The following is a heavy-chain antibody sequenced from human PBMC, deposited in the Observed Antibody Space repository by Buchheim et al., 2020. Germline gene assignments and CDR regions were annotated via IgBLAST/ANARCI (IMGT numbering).Heavy chain of an antibody. Sequence: QVQLVESGGGVVQPGRSLRLSCAASGFTFSSYGMHWVRQAPGKGLEWVAVISYDGSNKYYADSVKGRFTISRDNSMNTLYLQMNSLRAEDTAVYYCAKDHGYYDSSGTDYWGQGTL. CDR1: GFTFSSYG. J-gene: IGHJ4*02. D-gene: IGHD3-22*01. V-gene: IGHV3-30*18. CDR3: AKDHGYYDSSGTDY. CDR2: ISYDGSNK.